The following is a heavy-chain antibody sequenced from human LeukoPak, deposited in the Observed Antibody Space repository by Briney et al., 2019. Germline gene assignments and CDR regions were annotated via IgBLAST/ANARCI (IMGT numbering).Heavy chain of an antibody. Sequence: TGGSLRLSCAASGFTVSSNYMSWVRQAPGKGLEWVAVISYDGSNKYYADSVKGRFTISRDNSKNTLYLQMNSLRAEDTAVYYCAKGVVRGVQLFDPWGQGTLVTVSS. CDR2: ISYDGSNK. D-gene: IGHD3-10*01. CDR3: AKGVVRGVQLFDP. CDR1: GFTVSSNY. V-gene: IGHV3-30*18. J-gene: IGHJ5*02.